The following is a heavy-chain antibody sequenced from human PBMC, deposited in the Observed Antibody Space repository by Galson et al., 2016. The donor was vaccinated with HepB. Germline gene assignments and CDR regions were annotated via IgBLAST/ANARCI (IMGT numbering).Heavy chain of an antibody. Sequence: SETLSLTCTVSGASISSYYWSWIRQPPGKGLEWIGYIYYSGSTNYNPSLKSRVTISVDTSKKQFSLKLNSVTAADTAVYYCARAYYDFLTAYSYFDYWGQGILVTVSS. V-gene: IGHV4-59*01. CDR1: GASISSYY. D-gene: IGHD3-9*01. CDR2: IYYSGST. CDR3: ARAYYDFLTAYSYFDY. J-gene: IGHJ4*02.